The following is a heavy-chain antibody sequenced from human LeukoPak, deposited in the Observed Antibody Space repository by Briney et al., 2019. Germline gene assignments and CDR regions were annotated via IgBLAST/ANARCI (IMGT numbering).Heavy chain of an antibody. CDR2: INHSGST. J-gene: IGHJ2*01. CDR1: GGSFSGYY. Sequence: PSETLSLTCAVYGGSFSGYYWSWIRQPPGKGLEWIGEINHSGSTNYNPSLKSRVTTSVDTSKNQFSLKLSSVTAADTAVYYCARGYSSSWYVRRWYFDLWGRGTLVTVSS. D-gene: IGHD6-13*01. CDR3: ARGYSSSWYVRRWYFDL. V-gene: IGHV4-34*01.